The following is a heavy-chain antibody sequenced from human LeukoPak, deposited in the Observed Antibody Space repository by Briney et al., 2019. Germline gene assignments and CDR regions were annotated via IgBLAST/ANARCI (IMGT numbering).Heavy chain of an antibody. CDR2: IYTSGST. D-gene: IGHD6-13*01. CDR1: GGSISSYY. CDR3: ARDLIAAPGTDYGMDV. V-gene: IGHV4-4*07. J-gene: IGHJ6*02. Sequence: SETLSLTCTVSGGSISSYYWSWIRQPAGKGLEWIGRIYTSGSTNYNPSLKSRVTMSVDTSKNQFSLKLSSVTAADTAVYYCARDLIAAPGTDYGMDVWGQGTTVTVSS.